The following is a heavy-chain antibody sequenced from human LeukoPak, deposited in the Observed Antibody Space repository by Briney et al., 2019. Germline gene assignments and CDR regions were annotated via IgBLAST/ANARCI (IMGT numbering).Heavy chain of an antibody. Sequence: ASVKVSCKASGYTFTSYGISWVRQAPGQGLEWMGWISAYNGNTNYAQKLQGRVTMTTGTSTSTAYMELRSLRSDDTAVYYCARGYSSGWLSVYYFDYWGQGTLVTVSS. D-gene: IGHD6-19*01. J-gene: IGHJ4*02. V-gene: IGHV1-18*01. CDR2: ISAYNGNT. CDR3: ARGYSSGWLSVYYFDY. CDR1: GYTFTSYG.